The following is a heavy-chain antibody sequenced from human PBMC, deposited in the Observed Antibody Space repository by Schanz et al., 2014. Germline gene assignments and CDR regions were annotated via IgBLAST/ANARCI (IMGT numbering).Heavy chain of an antibody. CDR3: ARDSAGTTFGVLDS. CDR2: ISDDGSGK. Sequence: QVHLVESGGGVVQPGRSLRLSCAASGFTFSRYGMHWVRQAPGKGLEWVAVISDDGSGKYSADSVKGRFTISRDNSKNTVYLEMNRLRTEDTALYYCARDSAGTTFGVLDSWGQGTLVTVSS. D-gene: IGHD1-1*01. J-gene: IGHJ5*01. V-gene: IGHV3-30*03. CDR1: GFTFSRYG.